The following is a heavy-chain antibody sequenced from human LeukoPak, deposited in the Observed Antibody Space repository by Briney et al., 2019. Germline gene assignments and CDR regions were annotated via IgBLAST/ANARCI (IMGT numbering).Heavy chain of an antibody. CDR2: ISSSSNTI. CDR3: ARVGIQLCVDY. J-gene: IGHJ4*02. CDR1: GFTVSSNY. D-gene: IGHD5-18*01. Sequence: PGGSPRLSCAASGFTVSSNYMSWVRQAPGKGLEWVSYISSSSNTIYYADSVKGRFTISRDNAKNSLYLQMNSLRAEDTAVYYCARVGIQLCVDYWGQGTLVTVSS. V-gene: IGHV3-48*01.